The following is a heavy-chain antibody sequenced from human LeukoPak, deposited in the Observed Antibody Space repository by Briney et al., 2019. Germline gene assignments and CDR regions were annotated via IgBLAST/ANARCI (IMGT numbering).Heavy chain of an antibody. CDR1: GFTFSSYS. V-gene: IGHV3-21*04. Sequence: GGSLRLSCAASGFTFSSYSMNWVRQAPGKGLEWVSSISSRSRYLYYADSVKGRITISRDNAKNSLYLQMNSLRAEDTAVYYCAKDGQYNWNSPIDYWGQGTLVTVSS. D-gene: IGHD1/OR15-1a*01. J-gene: IGHJ4*02. CDR2: ISSRSRYL. CDR3: AKDGQYNWNSPIDY.